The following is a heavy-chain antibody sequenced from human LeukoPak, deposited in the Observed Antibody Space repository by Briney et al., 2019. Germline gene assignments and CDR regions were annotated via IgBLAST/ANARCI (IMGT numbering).Heavy chain of an antibody. J-gene: IGHJ4*02. CDR1: GFTFSSYA. Sequence: GGSLRLSCAASGFTFSSYAMSWVRQAPGKGLEWVSVIYSGGSTYYADSVKGRFTISRDNSKNTLYLQMNSLRAEDTAVYYCARDGLLGYFDYWGQGTLVTVSS. CDR2: IYSGGST. V-gene: IGHV3-66*02. D-gene: IGHD1-26*01. CDR3: ARDGLLGYFDY.